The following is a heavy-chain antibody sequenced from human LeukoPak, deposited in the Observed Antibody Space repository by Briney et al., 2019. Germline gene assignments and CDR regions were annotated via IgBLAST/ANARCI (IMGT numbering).Heavy chain of an antibody. V-gene: IGHV3-20*01. CDR3: ARDYGGNWDAFDI. D-gene: IGHD4-23*01. J-gene: IGHJ3*02. CDR2: INWNGGST. Sequence: GGSLRLSCAASGFTFDDYGMSWVRQAPGKGLEWVSGINWNGGSTGYADSVKGRFTISRDNAKNSLYLQMSSLRAEDTALYHCARDYGGNWDAFDIWGQGTMVTVSP. CDR1: GFTFDDYG.